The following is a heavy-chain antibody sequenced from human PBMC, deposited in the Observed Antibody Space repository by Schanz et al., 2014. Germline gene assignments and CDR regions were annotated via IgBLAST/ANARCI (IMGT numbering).Heavy chain of an antibody. V-gene: IGHV1-69*04. D-gene: IGHD3-10*01. CDR2: IIPIHGIV. CDR1: GGTFSTYP. Sequence: QVQLVQSGAEVKKPGASVKVSCKASGGTFSTYPINWLRQAPGQGLEWMGRIIPIHGIVNYAQRFQDRVRITADKSTNTAYMELSSLTSEDTAVHYCARGRGFYDYWGQGTLVTVSS. J-gene: IGHJ4*02. CDR3: ARGRGFYDY.